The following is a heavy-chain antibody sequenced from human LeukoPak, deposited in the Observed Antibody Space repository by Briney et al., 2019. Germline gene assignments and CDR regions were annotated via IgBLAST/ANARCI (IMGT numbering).Heavy chain of an antibody. CDR1: GFSFSGYN. CDR3: ARRSYGSWGY. J-gene: IGHJ4*02. V-gene: IGHV3-21*01. Sequence: GGSLRLSCVVSGFSFSGYNMNWVRQAPGKGLEWVSSISTSSSYIYYADSVKGRFTVSRDNAKKSVYLQMNSLRAEDTAVYYCARRSYGSWGYWGQGTLVTVSS. D-gene: IGHD3-16*02. CDR2: ISTSSSYI.